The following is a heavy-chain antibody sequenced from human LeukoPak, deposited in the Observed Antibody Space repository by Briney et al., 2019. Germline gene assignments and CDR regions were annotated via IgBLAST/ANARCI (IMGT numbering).Heavy chain of an antibody. V-gene: IGHV1-46*01. D-gene: IGHD2-2*01. CDR3: ARGRSTPRYCSSTSCYAGEHYYYYYMDV. Sequence: ASVKVSCKASGYTFTNYYMHWVRQAPGQGLEWMGLINPGGGNTNYAQNFQGRVTMTRDTSTSTVYMELSSLRSDDTAVYYCARGRSTPRYCSSTSCYAGEHYYYYYMDVWGKGTTVTISS. CDR1: GYTFTNYY. J-gene: IGHJ6*03. CDR2: INPGGGNT.